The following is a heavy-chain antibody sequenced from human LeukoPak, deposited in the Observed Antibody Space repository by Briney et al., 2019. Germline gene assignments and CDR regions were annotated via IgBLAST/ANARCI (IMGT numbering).Heavy chain of an antibody. CDR2: IYYTGST. V-gene: IGHV4-59*01. D-gene: IGHD1-26*01. Sequence: SETLSLTCTVSGVSIRSYYWSWIRQPPGKGLEWIGYIYYTGSTKYNSSLKSRVTISVDTSKNQFSLKLSSVTAADTAVYYCATVGATERGHWGQGTLVTVSS. J-gene: IGHJ4*02. CDR3: ATVGATERGH. CDR1: GVSIRSYY.